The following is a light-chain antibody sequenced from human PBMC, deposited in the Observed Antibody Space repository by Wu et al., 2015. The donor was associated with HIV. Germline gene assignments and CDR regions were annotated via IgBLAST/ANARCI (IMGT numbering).Light chain of an antibody. CDR3: QKXNSAPGT. V-gene: IGKV1-27*01. CDR1: QTISYY. Sequence: DIQMTQSPSSLSASVGDRVTITCRASQTISYYLAWYQQKPGRVPELLIYSASTLRPGVPSRFSGTGYGTEFTLTISSLQPEDAATYFCQKXNSAPGTFGQGTKGGHQT. CDR2: SAS. J-gene: IGKJ1*01.